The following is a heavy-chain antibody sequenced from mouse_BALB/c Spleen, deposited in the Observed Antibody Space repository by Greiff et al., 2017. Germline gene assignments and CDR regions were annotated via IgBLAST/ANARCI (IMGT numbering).Heavy chain of an antibody. V-gene: IGHV1-14*01. D-gene: IGHD2-4*01. Sequence: VQLKESGPELVKPGASVKMSCKASGYTFTSYVMHWVKQKPGQGLEWIGYINPYNDGTKYNEKFKGKATLTSDKSSSTAYMELSSLTSEDSAVYYCARYGYYDYDRGFDYWGQGTTLTVSS. J-gene: IGHJ2*01. CDR2: INPYNDGT. CDR1: GYTFTSYV. CDR3: ARYGYYDYDRGFDY.